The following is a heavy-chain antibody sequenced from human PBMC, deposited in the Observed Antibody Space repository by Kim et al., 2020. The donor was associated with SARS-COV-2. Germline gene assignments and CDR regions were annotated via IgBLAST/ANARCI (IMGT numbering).Heavy chain of an antibody. Sequence: YSPSLKSRVTISVDRSENQFSLKLSSVTAADTAVYYCARVGYSSSWYVDYWGQGTLVTVSS. V-gene: IGHV4-30-2*01. D-gene: IGHD6-13*01. J-gene: IGHJ4*02. CDR3: ARVGYSSSWYVDY.